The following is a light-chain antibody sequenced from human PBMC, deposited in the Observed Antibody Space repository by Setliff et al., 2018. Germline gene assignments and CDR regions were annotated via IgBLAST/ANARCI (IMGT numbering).Light chain of an antibody. CDR2: DVG. V-gene: IGLV2-14*03. J-gene: IGLJ1*01. CDR1: SSDVGGYNY. Sequence: ALTQPASVSGSPGQSITISCTGTSSDVGGYNYVSWYQQHPGKAPKLMVYDVGNRPSGVSNRFSGSKSGNTASLTISGLQAEDEADYYCSSYTSSSTDVFGTGTKVTVL. CDR3: SSYTSSSTDV.